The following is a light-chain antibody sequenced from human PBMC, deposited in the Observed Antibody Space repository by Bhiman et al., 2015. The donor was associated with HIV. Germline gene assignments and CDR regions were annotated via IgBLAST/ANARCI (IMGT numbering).Light chain of an antibody. V-gene: IGLV2-14*01. J-gene: IGLJ3*02. CDR3: SSYTTSSTWV. CDR1: SSDVGDYNY. CDR2: DVS. Sequence: QSALTQPASVSGSPGQSITISCTGTSSDVGDYNYVSWYQQHPGKAPKVMIYDVSKRPSGVSNRFSGSKSANTASLTISGLQAEDEADYYCSSYTTSSTWVFGGGTTLTVL.